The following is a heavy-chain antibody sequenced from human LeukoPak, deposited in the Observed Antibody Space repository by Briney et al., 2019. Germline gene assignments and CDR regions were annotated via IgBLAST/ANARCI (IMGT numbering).Heavy chain of an antibody. V-gene: IGHV1-18*01. J-gene: IGHJ6*02. CDR1: GYTFTSYG. Sequence: ASVKVSCKASGYTFTSYGISWVRQAPGQGLEWMGWISAYNGNTNYAQKLQGRVTMTTDTSTSTAYMELRSLRSDDTAVYYCAGGGIYGSGSHRRYYGMDVWGQGTTVTVSS. D-gene: IGHD3-10*01. CDR2: ISAYNGNT. CDR3: AGGGIYGSGSHRRYYGMDV.